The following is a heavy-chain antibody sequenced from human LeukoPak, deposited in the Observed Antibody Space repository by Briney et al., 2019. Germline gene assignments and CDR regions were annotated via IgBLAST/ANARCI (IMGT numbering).Heavy chain of an antibody. CDR2: IYHSGST. V-gene: IGHV4-38-2*01. Sequence: PSETLSLTCAVSGYSISSGYYWGWIRQPPGKGLEWIGSIYHSGSTYYNPSLKSRVTISVDTPKNQFSLKLSSVTAADTAVYYCARQSSQGALMGYWGQGTLVTVSS. CDR3: ARQSSQGALMGY. CDR1: GYSISSGYY. J-gene: IGHJ4*02. D-gene: IGHD4/OR15-4a*01.